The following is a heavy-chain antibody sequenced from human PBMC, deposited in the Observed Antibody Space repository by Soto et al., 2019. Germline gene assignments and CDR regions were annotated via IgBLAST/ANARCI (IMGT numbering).Heavy chain of an antibody. CDR1: GFTFSSYA. Sequence: GGSLRLSCAASGFTFSSYAMHWVRQAPGKGLEWVAVISYDGSNKYYADSVKGRFTISRDNSKNTLYLQMNSLRAEDTAVYYCARRLYYDFWSGYLDYYYYGMDVSGQGTTVTVSS. J-gene: IGHJ6*02. V-gene: IGHV3-30-3*01. D-gene: IGHD3-3*01. CDR3: ARRLYYDFWSGYLDYYYYGMDV. CDR2: ISYDGSNK.